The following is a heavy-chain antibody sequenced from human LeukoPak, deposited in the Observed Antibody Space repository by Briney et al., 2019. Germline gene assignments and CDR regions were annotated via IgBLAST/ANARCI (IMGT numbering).Heavy chain of an antibody. J-gene: IGHJ4*02. Sequence: GGSLRLSCAASGFTFSDYYMSWIRQAPGKGLEWVSYISSSGSTIYYADSVKGRFTISRDNAKNSLYLQTNSLRAEDTAVYYCARDPTPYFYSSSWYDYWGQGTLVTVSS. V-gene: IGHV3-11*01. D-gene: IGHD6-13*01. CDR2: ISSSGSTI. CDR3: ARDPTPYFYSSSWYDY. CDR1: GFTFSDYY.